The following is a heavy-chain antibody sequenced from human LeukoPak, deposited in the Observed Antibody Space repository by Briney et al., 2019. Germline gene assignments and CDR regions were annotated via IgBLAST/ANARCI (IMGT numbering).Heavy chain of an antibody. CDR1: GFNFSSYW. CDR2: INSDGSSI. J-gene: IGHJ4*02. D-gene: IGHD6-19*01. CDR3: ARMAAVAGTDY. Sequence: PGRSLRLSCAASGFNFSSYWMHWVRQAPGKGLVWVSRINSDGSSITYADSVKGRFTLSRDNAKNKLYLQMNSLRAEDTAVYYCARMAAVAGTDYWGQGSLVTVSS. V-gene: IGHV3-74*03.